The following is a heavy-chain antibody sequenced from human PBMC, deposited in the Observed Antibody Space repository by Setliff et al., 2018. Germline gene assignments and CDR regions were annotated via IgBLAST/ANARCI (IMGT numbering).Heavy chain of an antibody. CDR2: INPSGVNT. Sequence: ASVKVSCKASGYTLSNYYMHWVRQAPGQGLEWMGLINPSGVNTNYAQKFQGRDNMTRDTSTSTVYMELRSLKSEDTATYFCARGLSAYASWYPNKHTYYYYMDVWGKGTTVTVSS. V-gene: IGHV1-46*01. CDR1: GYTLSNYY. J-gene: IGHJ6*03. CDR3: ARGLSAYASWYPNKHTYYYYMDV. D-gene: IGHD6-13*01.